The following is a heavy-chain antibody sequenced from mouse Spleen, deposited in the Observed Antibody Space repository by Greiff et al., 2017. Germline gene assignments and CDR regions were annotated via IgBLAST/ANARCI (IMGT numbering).Heavy chain of an antibody. D-gene: IGHD1-1*02. Sequence: EVQLQQSGPELVRPWASVKISCKASGYTFTDFYMNWVKQSHGKRLEWIGDFNPDTGETSYNLKFKGKATLTVDKPSSTAYMELRSLTSEDSAVYYCAAGYGITPVVGAMDFWGQGTSVTVSS. CDR2: FNPDTGET. J-gene: IGHJ4*01. V-gene: IGHV1-26*01. CDR3: AAGYGITPVVGAMDF. CDR1: GYTFTDFY.